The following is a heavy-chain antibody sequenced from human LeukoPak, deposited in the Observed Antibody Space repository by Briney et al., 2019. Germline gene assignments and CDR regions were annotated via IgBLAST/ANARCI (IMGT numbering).Heavy chain of an antibody. V-gene: IGHV3-21*01. CDR2: ISSSSHFI. J-gene: IGHJ4*02. D-gene: IGHD6-13*01. CDR1: GFTFSSYS. Sequence: GGSLRLSCAASGFTFSSYSMIWVRQAPGKGLEWVSFISSSSHFIYYADSVKGRFTISRDNAKHSLFLQMNSLGAEDTAVYYCARDPGYTSTWHYGGQGTLVTVSS. CDR3: ARDPGYTSTWHY.